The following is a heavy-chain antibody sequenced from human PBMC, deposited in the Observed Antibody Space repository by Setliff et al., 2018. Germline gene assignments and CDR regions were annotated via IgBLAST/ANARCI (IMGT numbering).Heavy chain of an antibody. V-gene: IGHV5-51*01. CDR1: RYSFTSYW. D-gene: IGHD3-22*01. J-gene: IGHJ4*02. Sequence: GESLKISCKGSRYSFTSYWIAWVRQMPGKGLEWMGIIFPGDSDTRYSPSFQGQVTLSADKSISTAYLQWSSLKASDTAIYYCARADSYYDNLGTLDYWGQGTLVTVSS. CDR2: IFPGDSDT. CDR3: ARADSYYDNLGTLDY.